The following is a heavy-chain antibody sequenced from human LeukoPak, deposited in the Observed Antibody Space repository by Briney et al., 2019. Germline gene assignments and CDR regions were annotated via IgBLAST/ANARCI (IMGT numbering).Heavy chain of an antibody. CDR3: ARDCSGGSCYEPCWFDP. V-gene: IGHV1-69*05. CDR2: IIPIFGTA. Sequence: AASVKVSCKASGGTFSSYAISWVRQAPGQGLEWMGRIIPIFGTANYAQKFQGRVTITTDESTSTAYMELSSLRSEDTAVYYCARDCSGGSCYEPCWFDPWGQGTLVTVSS. J-gene: IGHJ5*02. CDR1: GGTFSSYA. D-gene: IGHD2-15*01.